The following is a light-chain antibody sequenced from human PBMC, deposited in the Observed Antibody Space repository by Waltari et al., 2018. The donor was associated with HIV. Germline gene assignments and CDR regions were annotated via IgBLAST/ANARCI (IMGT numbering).Light chain of an antibody. CDR3: QQYCSLGPT. CDR1: RTLVHNSHSRNC. Sequence: DFLMTQSPNSLAVSLGERATIHCRSSRTLVHNSHSRNCLAWYQQKPGQSPKLFIYWASTRASGVPDRFSGSGSGTNFSLTISTLQTDDVTLYYCQQYCSLGPTFGGGIKVEIK. CDR2: WAS. J-gene: IGKJ4*01. V-gene: IGKV4-1*01.